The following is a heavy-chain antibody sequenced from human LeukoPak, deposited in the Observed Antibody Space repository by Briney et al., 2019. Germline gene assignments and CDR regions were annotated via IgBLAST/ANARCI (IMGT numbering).Heavy chain of an antibody. Sequence: SETLSLTCTVSGGSISSYYWSWIRQPPGKGLEWIGYIYYSGSTNYNPSLKSRVTMSVDTSKNQFSLKLNSVTAADTAVYYCAREGFGYAARSAFDIWGLGTMVTVSS. CDR2: IYYSGST. D-gene: IGHD6-6*01. CDR3: AREGFGYAARSAFDI. CDR1: GGSISSYY. J-gene: IGHJ3*02. V-gene: IGHV4-59*12.